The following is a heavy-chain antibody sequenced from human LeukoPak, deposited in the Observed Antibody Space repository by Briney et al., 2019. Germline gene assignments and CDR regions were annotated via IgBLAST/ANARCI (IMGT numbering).Heavy chain of an antibody. CDR2: IKPNSGGT. CDR3: ARDTLVYADSPDAFDI. V-gene: IGHV1-2*02. CDR1: GYTFTGYY. D-gene: IGHD4-17*01. Sequence: ASVKVSCKASGYTFTGYYIHWVRQAPGQGLEWMGCIKPNSGGTNYAQKFQGRVTMTRDTSISTAYMELSRLRSDDTAVYYCARDTLVYADSPDAFDIWGQGTMVTVSS. J-gene: IGHJ3*02.